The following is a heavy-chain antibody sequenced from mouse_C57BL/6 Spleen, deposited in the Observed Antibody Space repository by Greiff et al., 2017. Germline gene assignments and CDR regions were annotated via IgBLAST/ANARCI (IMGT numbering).Heavy chain of an antibody. CDR3: ARKDYGNYAGFAY. CDR1: GFTFSDYG. Sequence: DVMLVESGGGLVQPGGSLKLSCAASGFTFSDYGMAWVRQAPRKGPEWVAFISNLAYSIYYADTVTGRFTISRENAKNTLYLEMSSLRSEDTAMYYCARKDYGNYAGFAYWGQGTLVTVSA. J-gene: IGHJ3*01. D-gene: IGHD2-1*01. CDR2: ISNLAYSI. V-gene: IGHV5-15*01.